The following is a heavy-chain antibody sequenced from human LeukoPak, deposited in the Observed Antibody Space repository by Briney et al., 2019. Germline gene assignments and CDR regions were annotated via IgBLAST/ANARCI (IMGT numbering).Heavy chain of an antibody. Sequence: GESLKISCKGSGYSFTSYWISWVRQVPGKGLXXXXXXXPSDSYTNYSPSFQGHVTISADKSITTAYLQWSSLKASDTAMYYCARHIVAAGTGLLGGIDYWGQGTLVTVSS. J-gene: IGHJ4*02. CDR1: GYSFTSYW. CDR2: XXPSDSYT. D-gene: IGHD6-13*01. CDR3: ARHIVAAGTGLLGGIDY. V-gene: IGHV5-10-1*01.